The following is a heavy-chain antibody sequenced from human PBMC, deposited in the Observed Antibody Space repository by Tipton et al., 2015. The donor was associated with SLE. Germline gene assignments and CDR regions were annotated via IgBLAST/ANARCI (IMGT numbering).Heavy chain of an antibody. Sequence: QLVQSGAEVKQAGESLKISCKGSGYTFSGYWIGWVRQMPGKGLEWMGIIYPGDSDTRYSPSFQGQVTISADKSISTAYLQWSSLKASDTAMYYCARGGVVAATDDAFDIWGQGTMVTVSS. J-gene: IGHJ3*02. CDR2: IYPGDSDT. CDR3: ARGGVVAATDDAFDI. CDR1: GYTFSGYW. V-gene: IGHV5-51*03. D-gene: IGHD2-15*01.